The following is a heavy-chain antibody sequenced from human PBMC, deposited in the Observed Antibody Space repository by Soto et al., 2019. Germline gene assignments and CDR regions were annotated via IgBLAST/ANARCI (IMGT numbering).Heavy chain of an antibody. J-gene: IGHJ4*02. V-gene: IGHV4-59*01. D-gene: IGHD2-8*01. CDR3: ARYNSYAIDY. Sequence: SETLSLTCTVSVTSISSYYWSWIRQPPGKGLEWIANIHYSGTTNYNPSLASRVTLSVDTSKNQFSLKMTSVTAADRAMYFCARYNSYAIDYWGRGTLVTVSS. CDR2: IHYSGTT. CDR1: VTSISSYY.